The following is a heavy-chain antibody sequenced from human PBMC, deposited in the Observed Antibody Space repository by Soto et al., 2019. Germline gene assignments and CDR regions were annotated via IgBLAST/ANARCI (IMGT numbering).Heavy chain of an antibody. CDR3: ARGLVEHNSKNAMDV. D-gene: IGHD1-1*01. Sequence: EVQLVESGGGLVQPGGSLRLSCAASGFTFRDYWMHWVRQAPGKGLVWVSRINTDGSITNYADSVRGRFTFSRDNAKDTLFLQMDSLRAEDTAVYYCARGLVEHNSKNAMDVWGQGATLTVSS. CDR1: GFTFRDYW. V-gene: IGHV3-74*01. J-gene: IGHJ6*02. CDR2: INTDGSIT.